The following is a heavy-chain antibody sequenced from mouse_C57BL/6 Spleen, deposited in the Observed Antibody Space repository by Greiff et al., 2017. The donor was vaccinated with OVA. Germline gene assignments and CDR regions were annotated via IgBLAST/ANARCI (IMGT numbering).Heavy chain of an antibody. CDR3: ARGRVGDYFAY. V-gene: IGHV5-4*01. D-gene: IGHD1-1*01. J-gene: IGHJ2*01. Sequence: EVQLVESGGGLVKPGGSLKLSCAASGFTFSSYAMSWVRQTPEQRLEWVATISDGGSYTYYPDNVKGRFTISRDNAKNNLYLQMGHLKSEDTAMYYCARGRVGDYFAYWSQGTTLTVSS. CDR2: ISDGGSYT. CDR1: GFTFSSYA.